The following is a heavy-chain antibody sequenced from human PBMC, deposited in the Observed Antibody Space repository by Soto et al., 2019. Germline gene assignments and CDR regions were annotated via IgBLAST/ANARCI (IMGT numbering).Heavy chain of an antibody. CDR2: INHAGST. Sequence: PSETLSLTCAVYGGSFSAYYWNWIRQPPGKGLEWIGEINHAGSTNYNPSLKSRVTMSLDTSTNQFSLRLSSVTAADTAVYSCARGRREQLIRSTFDWFDPWGQGILVTVSS. CDR1: GGSFSAYY. V-gene: IGHV4-34*01. J-gene: IGHJ5*02. CDR3: ARGRREQLIRSTFDWFDP. D-gene: IGHD2-2*01.